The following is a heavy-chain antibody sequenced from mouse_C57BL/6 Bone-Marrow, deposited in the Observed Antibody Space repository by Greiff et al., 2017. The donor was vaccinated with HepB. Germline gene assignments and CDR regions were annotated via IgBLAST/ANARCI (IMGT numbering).Heavy chain of an antibody. D-gene: IGHD2-3*01. V-gene: IGHV1-54*01. Sequence: QVQLQQSGAELVRPGTSVKVSCKASGYAFTNYLIEWVKQRPGQGLEWIGVINPGSGGTNYNEKFKGKATLTADKSSSTADMQLSSLTSEDSAVYFCARDGSWFAYWGQGTLVTVSA. J-gene: IGHJ3*01. CDR3: ARDGSWFAY. CDR2: INPGSGGT. CDR1: GYAFTNYL.